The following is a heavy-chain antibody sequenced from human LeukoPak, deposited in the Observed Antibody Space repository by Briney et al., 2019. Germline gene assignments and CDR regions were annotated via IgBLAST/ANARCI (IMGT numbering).Heavy chain of an antibody. Sequence: GESLKISCKGSGYSFTNYWIGWVRQMPGKGLEWMGIIYPNDSDTRYSPSFQGQVTISADKSITTAYLQWSSLKASDTAMYFCATSLACSGGACYPNWFDSWGQGTLVTVSS. J-gene: IGHJ5*01. CDR3: ATSLACSGGACYPNWFDS. V-gene: IGHV5-51*01. CDR1: GYSFTNYW. CDR2: IYPNDSDT. D-gene: IGHD2-15*01.